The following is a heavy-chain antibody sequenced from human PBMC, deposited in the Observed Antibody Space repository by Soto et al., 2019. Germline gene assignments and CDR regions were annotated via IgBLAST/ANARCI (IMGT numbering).Heavy chain of an antibody. CDR3: ARAKTTVTSFDP. J-gene: IGHJ5*02. V-gene: IGHV4-31*03. CDR1: GFSISSGGYN. D-gene: IGHD4-4*01. Sequence: QVQLQESGPGLVKPSQTLSLTCTVSGFSISSGGYNWSWIRQYPGKGLEWIGNIYYSGTTYYNPSLKSRLTISVDTSDNQFSLRLSSLTAADTAVYFCARAKTTVTSFDPWGQGTLVTVSS. CDR2: IYYSGTT.